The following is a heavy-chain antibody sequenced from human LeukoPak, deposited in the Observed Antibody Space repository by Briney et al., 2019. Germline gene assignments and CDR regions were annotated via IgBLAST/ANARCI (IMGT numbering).Heavy chain of an antibody. CDR3: AKGGVGIQLWLLGY. D-gene: IGHD5-18*01. CDR1: GFTFSSYA. Sequence: GGSLRLSCAASGFTFSSYAMSWVRQAPGKGLEWVSGLSASGGLTYYSDSVKGRFTISRDNSKNTLYLLMNSLRAEDTAVYYCAKGGVGIQLWLLGYWGQGTLVTVSS. V-gene: IGHV3-23*01. CDR2: LSASGGLT. J-gene: IGHJ4*02.